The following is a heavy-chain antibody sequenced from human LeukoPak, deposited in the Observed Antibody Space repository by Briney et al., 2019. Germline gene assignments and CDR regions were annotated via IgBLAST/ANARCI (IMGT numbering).Heavy chain of an antibody. CDR3: ARDFQVDTAMDAGS. Sequence: GGSLRLSCAASGFTFSSYGMHWVRQAPGKGLEWVAVISYDGSNKYYADSVKGRFTISRDNSKNTLYLQMNSLRAEDTAVYYCARDFQVDTAMDAGSWGQGTLVTVSS. D-gene: IGHD5-18*01. V-gene: IGHV3-30*03. CDR1: GFTFSSYG. J-gene: IGHJ5*02. CDR2: ISYDGSNK.